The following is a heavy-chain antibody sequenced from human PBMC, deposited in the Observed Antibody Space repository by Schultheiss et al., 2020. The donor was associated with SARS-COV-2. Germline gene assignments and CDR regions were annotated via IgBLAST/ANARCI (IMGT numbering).Heavy chain of an antibody. D-gene: IGHD1-14*01. CDR3: ARVPVPNWNHDDAFDI. J-gene: IGHJ3*02. CDR2: IYHSGST. CDR1: GGSISSYY. Sequence: SETLSLTCTVSGGSISSYYWSWIRQPPGKGLEWIGSIYHSGSTYYNPSLKSRVTISVDTSKNQFSLKLSSVTAADTAVYYCARVPVPNWNHDDAFDIWGQGTTVTVS. V-gene: IGHV4-59*01.